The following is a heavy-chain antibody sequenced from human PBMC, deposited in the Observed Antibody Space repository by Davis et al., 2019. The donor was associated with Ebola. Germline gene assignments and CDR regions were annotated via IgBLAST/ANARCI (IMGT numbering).Heavy chain of an antibody. CDR1: GFTFSSYA. CDR3: ARWAPPYYYYGMDV. V-gene: IGHV3-30*14. Sequence: PGGSLRLSCAASGFTFSSYAMHWVRQAPGKGLEWVAVISYDGSNKYYADSVKGRFTISRDNSKNTLYLQMNSLSAEDTAVYYCARWAPPYYYYGMDVWGQGTTVTVSS. CDR2: ISYDGSNK. J-gene: IGHJ6*02.